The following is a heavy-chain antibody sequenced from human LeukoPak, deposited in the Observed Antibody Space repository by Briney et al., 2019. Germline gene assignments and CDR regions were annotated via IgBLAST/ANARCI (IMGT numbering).Heavy chain of an antibody. CDR2: IYYSGST. Sequence: SETLSLTCTVSGGSISSSSYYWGWIRQPPGKGLEWIGSIYYSGSTYYNPSLKSRVTISVDTSKNQSSLKLSSVTAADTAVYYCGTTTYSSGWYYFDYWGQGTLVTVSS. CDR3: GTTTYSSGWYYFDY. V-gene: IGHV4-39*01. J-gene: IGHJ4*02. D-gene: IGHD6-19*01. CDR1: GGSISSSSYY.